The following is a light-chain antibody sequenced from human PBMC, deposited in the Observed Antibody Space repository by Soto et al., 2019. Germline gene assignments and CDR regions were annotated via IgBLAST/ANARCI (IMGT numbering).Light chain of an antibody. Sequence: QSALTQPASVSGSPGQSITISCTGTSSDVGSYNFVSWYQQHPGKAPKLMIYVGSERPSGVSNRFSGSKSGNTASLTISGLQAEDEADYYCCSYAGSSTWVFGGGTKLTVL. J-gene: IGLJ3*02. CDR2: VGS. V-gene: IGLV2-23*01. CDR1: SSDVGSYNF. CDR3: CSYAGSSTWV.